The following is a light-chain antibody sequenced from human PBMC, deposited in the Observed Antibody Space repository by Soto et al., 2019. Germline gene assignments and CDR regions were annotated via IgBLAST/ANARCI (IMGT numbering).Light chain of an antibody. CDR1: QSISSN. Sequence: EIMLTQSPASLSVSPGERASLSCRASQSISSNLAWFQQKPGQAPRLLIYGASTRATAIPARFSGSGSGTEFTLTISSLQSEDFAVYYCHQYNSWYTFGQGTKLEIK. CDR3: HQYNSWYT. J-gene: IGKJ2*01. CDR2: GAS. V-gene: IGKV3-15*01.